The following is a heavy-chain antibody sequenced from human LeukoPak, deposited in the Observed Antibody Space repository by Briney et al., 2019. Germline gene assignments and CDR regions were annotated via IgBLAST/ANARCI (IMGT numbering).Heavy chain of an antibody. D-gene: IGHD2-2*01. V-gene: IGHV3-30*18. CDR1: GFTFSSYG. Sequence: PGGSLRLSCAASGFTFSSYGMHWVRQAPGKGLEWVAVISYDGSNKYYADSVKGRFTISRDNSKNTLYLQMNSLRAEDTAVYYCAKGSSTSCYVHCHYYGMDVWGQGTTVTVSS. CDR2: ISYDGSNK. CDR3: AKGSSTSCYVHCHYYGMDV. J-gene: IGHJ6*02.